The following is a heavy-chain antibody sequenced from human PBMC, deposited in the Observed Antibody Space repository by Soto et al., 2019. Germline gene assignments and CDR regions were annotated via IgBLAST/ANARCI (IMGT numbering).Heavy chain of an antibody. CDR1: GGSLSSGGYY. CDR3: AIERRGGTYYDLSGSRRDAFDI. Sequence: QVQLQESGPGLVRPSQTLSLTCDVSGGSLSSGGYYWNWIRQHPGKGLEWIGYIYYSGSTHYNPSLTSRVTLSVDTYKNQFSLRLSSITAADTAVYYCAIERRGGTYYDLSGSRRDAFDIWGQGTMVTVSS. D-gene: IGHD3-10*01. V-gene: IGHV4-31*11. J-gene: IGHJ3*02. CDR2: IYYSGST.